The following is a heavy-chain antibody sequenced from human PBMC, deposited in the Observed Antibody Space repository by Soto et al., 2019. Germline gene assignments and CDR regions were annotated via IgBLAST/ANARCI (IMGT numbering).Heavy chain of an antibody. J-gene: IGHJ3*02. CDR1: GGSLTSNGYY. CDR2: IYYSGTT. D-gene: IGHD3-3*01. Sequence: QVHLQEPGPGLVKPSQTLSLTFTVSGGSLTSNGYYWSWIRQRPEKGLEWLGYIYYSGTTHFNPSLKSRLSISMDTSNQQFSLNLTSVTAADTAVYFCARDLLYRAVFEIWGQGTLVTVSA. CDR3: ARDLLYRAVFEI. V-gene: IGHV4-31*03.